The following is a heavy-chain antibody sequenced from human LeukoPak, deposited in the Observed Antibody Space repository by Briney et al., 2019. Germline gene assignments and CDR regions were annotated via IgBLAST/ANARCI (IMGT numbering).Heavy chain of an antibody. V-gene: IGHV4-59*01. Sequence: PSETLSLTCTVSGGSISSYYWSWLRQPPGKGLEWIGYIYYSGSTNYNPSLKSRVTISVDTSKNQFSLKLSSVTAADTAVYYCAGGGDGYCSGGSCYYFDYWGQGTLVTVSS. D-gene: IGHD2-15*01. J-gene: IGHJ4*02. CDR1: GGSISSYY. CDR2: IYYSGST. CDR3: AGGGDGYCSGGSCYYFDY.